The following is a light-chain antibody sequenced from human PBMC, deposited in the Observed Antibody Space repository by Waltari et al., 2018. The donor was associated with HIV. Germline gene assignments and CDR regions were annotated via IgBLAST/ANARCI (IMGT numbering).Light chain of an antibody. CDR2: EVS. CDR3: CSYAGSSTYV. CDR1: SSDVGSYNL. J-gene: IGLJ1*01. Sequence: QSALTQPASVSGSPGQSITISCTGTSSDVGSYNLVSWYQQHPGKAPKVMIYEVSKRPSGVANRFSGSKSGNTASRTISGLQAEDEADYYCCSYAGSSTYVFGTGTKVTVL. V-gene: IGLV2-23*02.